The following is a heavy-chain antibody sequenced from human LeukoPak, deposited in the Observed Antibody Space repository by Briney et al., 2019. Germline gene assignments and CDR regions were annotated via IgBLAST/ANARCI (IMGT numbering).Heavy chain of an antibody. J-gene: IGHJ4*02. V-gene: IGHV4-59*01. CDR2: IYYSGST. D-gene: IGHD4-17*01. Sequence: PSETLSLTCTVSGGSISSYYWSWIRQPPGKGLEWIGYIYYSGSTNYNPSLKSRVTISVDTSKNQFSLKLISVTAADTAVYYCARSTVTIDFDYWGQGTLVTVSS. CDR1: GGSISSYY. CDR3: ARSTVTIDFDY.